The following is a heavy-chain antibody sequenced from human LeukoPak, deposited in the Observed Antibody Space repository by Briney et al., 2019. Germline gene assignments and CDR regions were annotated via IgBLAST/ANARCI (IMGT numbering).Heavy chain of an antibody. V-gene: IGHV3-21*01. Sequence: PGGSLRLSCAASGFTFSSYEMNWVRQAPGKGLEWVSSISSSSSYIYYADSVMGRFTISRDNAKNSLYLQMNSLRAEDTAVYYCARGGSHDSSGYYYDIWGQGTMVTVSS. CDR3: ARGGSHDSSGYYYDI. D-gene: IGHD3-22*01. CDR2: ISSSSSYI. CDR1: GFTFSSYE. J-gene: IGHJ3*02.